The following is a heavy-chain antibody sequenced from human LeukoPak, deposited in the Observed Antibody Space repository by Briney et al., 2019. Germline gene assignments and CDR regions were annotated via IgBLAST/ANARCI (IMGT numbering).Heavy chain of an antibody. V-gene: IGHV4-4*07. D-gene: IGHD2-2*01. Sequence: SETLSLTCTVSGASISSYYWTWIRQPAGKGLEWIGRIYTSGSTNYNPSLKSRVAMTVDKSTNTFSLKLRSVTAADTAVYYCARLSADSSSSRGFDYWGQGTLVTVSS. CDR1: GASISSYY. CDR3: ARLSADSSSSRGFDY. J-gene: IGHJ4*02. CDR2: IYTSGST.